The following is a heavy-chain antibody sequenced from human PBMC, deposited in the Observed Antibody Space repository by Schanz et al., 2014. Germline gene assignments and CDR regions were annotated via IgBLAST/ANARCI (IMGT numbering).Heavy chain of an antibody. CDR1: GYTFTSYD. V-gene: IGHV1-8*01. J-gene: IGHJ4*02. Sequence: QVQLVQSGAEAKKPGASVKVSCKASGYTFTSYDINWVRQATGQGLEWMGWMNSKTGNTGYAQRFQGRVTMTRNTSISTDYLELSSLRSGDAAVYYCTKGRAFGRWGQGTLVTVSS. CDR2: MNSKTGNT. CDR3: TKGRAFGR. D-gene: IGHD3-10*01.